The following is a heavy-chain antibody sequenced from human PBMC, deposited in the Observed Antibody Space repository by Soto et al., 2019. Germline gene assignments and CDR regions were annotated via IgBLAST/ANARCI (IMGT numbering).Heavy chain of an antibody. V-gene: IGHV4-4*02. CDR3: EIQGAGDFDY. D-gene: IGHD1-26*01. J-gene: IGHJ4*02. CDR2: IYHSGTT. CDR1: GASISNTDW. Sequence: PSETLSLTCAVSGASISNTDWWSWVRQRPGKGLEWIGEIYHSGTTNCDPSLKSRVTISLDKSKSQFSLKLTSVTAADTAVYYCEIQGAGDFDYWGQGTLVTVSS.